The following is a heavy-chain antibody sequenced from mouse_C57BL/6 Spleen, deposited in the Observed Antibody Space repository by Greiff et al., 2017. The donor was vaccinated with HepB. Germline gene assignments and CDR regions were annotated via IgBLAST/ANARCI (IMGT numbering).Heavy chain of an antibody. D-gene: IGHD2-1*01. CDR2: ISNLAYSI. J-gene: IGHJ1*03. CDR3: ARLYGNYWYFDV. Sequence: EVRLVESGGGLVQPGGSLKLSCAASGFTFSDYGMAWVRQAPRKGPEWVAFISNLAYSIYYADTVTGRFTISRENAKNNLYLEMSSLRSEDTAMYYCARLYGNYWYFDVWGTGTTVTVSS. CDR1: GFTFSDYG. V-gene: IGHV5-15*01.